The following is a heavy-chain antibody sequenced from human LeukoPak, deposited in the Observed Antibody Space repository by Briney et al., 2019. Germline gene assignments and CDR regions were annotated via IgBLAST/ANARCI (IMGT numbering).Heavy chain of an antibody. CDR2: ISSSSSYI. CDR1: GFTFSSYS. V-gene: IGHV3-21*01. D-gene: IGHD2-2*01. CDR3: ARDRVVPAAIRYYYYYYGMDV. J-gene: IGHJ6*02. Sequence: PGGSLRLSCAASGFTFSSYSMNWVRQAPGKGLEWVSSISSSSSYIYYADSVKGRFTISRDNAKNSLYLQMNSLRAEDTAVYYCARDRVVPAAIRYYYYYYGMDVWGQGTTVTVSS.